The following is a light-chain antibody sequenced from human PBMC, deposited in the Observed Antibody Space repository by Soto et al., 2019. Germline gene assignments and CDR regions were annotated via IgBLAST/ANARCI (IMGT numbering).Light chain of an antibody. CDR2: DTS. V-gene: IGKV3-11*01. CDR3: LQHKNYPCT. J-gene: IGKJ1*01. Sequence: VLTQSPSTLSLYTGERATLSCRASQSVTTYLAWYQQKPGQAPGLLISDTSTRATGVPARFSGGGSGTEFTLTISSLQPEDFATYYCLQHKNYPCTCGQGTMV. CDR1: QSVTTY.